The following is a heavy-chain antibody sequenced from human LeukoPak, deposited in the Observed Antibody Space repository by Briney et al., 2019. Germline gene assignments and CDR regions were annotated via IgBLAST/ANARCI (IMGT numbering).Heavy chain of an antibody. V-gene: IGHV4-39*01. J-gene: IGHJ4*02. CDR2: IYYTGNT. CDR3: ARRVRGDFGGHFDY. CDR1: GGSISSSDYY. Sequence: SETLSLTCTVSGGSISSSDYYWGWIRQSPGKGLEWIGSIYYTGNTYYNASLRSRVTISVDTSKNQFSLKLTSVTAADTAIYYCARRVRGDFGGHFDYWGQGTQVTVSS. D-gene: IGHD4-17*01.